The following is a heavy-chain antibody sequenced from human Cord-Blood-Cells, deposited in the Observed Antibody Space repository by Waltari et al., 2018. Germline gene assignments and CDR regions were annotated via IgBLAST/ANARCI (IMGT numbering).Heavy chain of an antibody. CDR3: ARGQQWLVEGWYFDL. D-gene: IGHD6-19*01. V-gene: IGHV3-53*01. CDR1: GFTVSSNY. CDR2: IYSGGST. Sequence: EVQLVESGGGLIQPGGSLRLSCAASGFTVSSNYMSWVRLAPGKGLEWVSVIYSGGSTYYADSVKGRFTISRDNSKNTLYLQMNSLRAEDTAVYYCARGQQWLVEGWYFDLWGRGTLVTVSS. J-gene: IGHJ2*01.